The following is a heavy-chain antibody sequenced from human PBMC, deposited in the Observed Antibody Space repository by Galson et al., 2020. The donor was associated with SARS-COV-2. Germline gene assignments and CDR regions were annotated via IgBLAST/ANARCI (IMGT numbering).Heavy chain of an antibody. CDR2: IYYSGST. Sequence: SETLSLTCTVSGGSISSGGYYWSWIRQHPGKGLEWIGYIYYSGSTYYNPSLKSRVTISVDTSKNQFSLKLSSVTAADTAVYYCALRQVTIFGVVSALYAFDIWGQGTMVTVSS. J-gene: IGHJ3*02. V-gene: IGHV4-31*03. CDR1: GGSISSGGYY. CDR3: ALRQVTIFGVVSALYAFDI. D-gene: IGHD3-3*01.